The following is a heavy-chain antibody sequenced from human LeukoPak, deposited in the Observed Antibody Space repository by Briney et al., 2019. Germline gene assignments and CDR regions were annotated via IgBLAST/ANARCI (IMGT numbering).Heavy chain of an antibody. J-gene: IGHJ4*02. D-gene: IGHD4-17*01. CDR3: AKVLGLRSFDY. V-gene: IGHV3-23*01. Sequence: GGSLRLSCAASEFTFSNYAMNWVRQAPGKGLEWVSGISGGGGSTYYADSVKGRFTISRDNSKNTLYLQMNSLRAEDTAVYYCAKVLGLRSFDYWGQGTLVTVSS. CDR1: EFTFSNYA. CDR2: ISGGGGST.